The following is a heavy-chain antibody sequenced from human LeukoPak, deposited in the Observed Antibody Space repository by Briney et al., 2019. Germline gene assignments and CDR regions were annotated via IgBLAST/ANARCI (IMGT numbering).Heavy chain of an antibody. CDR1: GYTFTSYY. J-gene: IGHJ4*02. Sequence: ASVKVSCKASGYTFTSYYMHWERQAPGQGLEWMGIINPSGGSTSYAQKFQGRVTMTRDTSTGTVYMELSSLRSEDTAVYYCARDQGEAYYFDYWGQGTLVTVYS. D-gene: IGHD3-10*01. CDR3: ARDQGEAYYFDY. V-gene: IGHV1-46*01. CDR2: INPSGGST.